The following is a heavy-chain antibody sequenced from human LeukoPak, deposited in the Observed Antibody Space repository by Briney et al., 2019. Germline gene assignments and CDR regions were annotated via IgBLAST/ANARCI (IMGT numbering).Heavy chain of an antibody. D-gene: IGHD3-10*01. CDR3: ARDGQGITDY. CDR2: IYYSGST. J-gene: IGHJ4*02. V-gene: IGHV4-31*03. Sequence: SQTLSLTCTVSGGSISSGGYYWSWIRQHPGKGLEWIGYIYYSGSTYYNPYLKSRVTISVDTSKNQFSLKLSSVTAADTAVYYCARDGQGITDYWGQGTLVTVSS. CDR1: GGSISSGGYY.